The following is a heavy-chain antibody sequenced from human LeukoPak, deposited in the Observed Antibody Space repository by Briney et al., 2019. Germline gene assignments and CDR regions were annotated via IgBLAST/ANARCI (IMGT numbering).Heavy chain of an antibody. CDR3: ARDVYDFWSGGGYGMDV. CDR2: INAGNGNT. J-gene: IGHJ6*02. V-gene: IGHV1-3*01. CDR1: GYTFSNYA. Sequence: ASVTVSCKASGYTFSNYAIHWVRQAPGQRLEWMGWINAGNGNTKNSQKFQGRVTITRDTSASTAYMELSSLRSEDTAVYYCARDVYDFWSGGGYGMDVWGQGTTVTVSS. D-gene: IGHD3-3*01.